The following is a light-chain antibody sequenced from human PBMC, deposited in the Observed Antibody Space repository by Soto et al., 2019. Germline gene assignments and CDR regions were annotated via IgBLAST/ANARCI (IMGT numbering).Light chain of an antibody. V-gene: IGLV2-14*01. J-gene: IGLJ2*01. Sequence: QSALTQPASVSGSPGQSITISCTGTGSDVGGYNYVSWYQQHPGKAPKVMFYDVSNRPSGVSNRFSGSKSGNTASLTISGLQAEDEADYYCSSYTSASTPLVFGGGTQLTVL. CDR1: GSDVGGYNY. CDR2: DVS. CDR3: SSYTSASTPLV.